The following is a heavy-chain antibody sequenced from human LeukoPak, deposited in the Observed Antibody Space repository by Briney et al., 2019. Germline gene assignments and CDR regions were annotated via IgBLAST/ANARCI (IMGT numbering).Heavy chain of an antibody. D-gene: IGHD3-3*01. Sequence: PSETLSLTCTVSGGSISSGDYYWSWIRQPPGKGLEWIGYIYYSGSTYYNPSLKSRVTISVDTSKNQFSLKLSSVTAADTAVYYRARFYDFWSGYYNNWFDPWGQGTLVTVSS. V-gene: IGHV4-30-4*01. CDR1: GGSISSGDYY. J-gene: IGHJ5*02. CDR2: IYYSGST. CDR3: ARFYDFWSGYYNNWFDP.